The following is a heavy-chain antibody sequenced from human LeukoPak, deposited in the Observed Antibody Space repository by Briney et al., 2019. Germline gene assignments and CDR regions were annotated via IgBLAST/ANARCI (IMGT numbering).Heavy chain of an antibody. J-gene: IGHJ4*02. V-gene: IGHV4-34*01. CDR2: INHSGST. CDR3: ATRRPYFYDSSYPWVFDY. Sequence: SETLSLTCAVYGGSFSGNYWSWIRQPPGKGLEWIGEINHSGSTNYNPSLKSRVTISVDTSKNQFSLKLSSVTAADTAVYYCATRRPYFYDSSYPWVFDYRGKGTLVTVSS. D-gene: IGHD3-22*01. CDR1: GGSFSGNY.